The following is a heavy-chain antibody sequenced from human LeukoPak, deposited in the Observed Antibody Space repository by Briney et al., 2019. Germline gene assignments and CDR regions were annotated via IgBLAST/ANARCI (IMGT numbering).Heavy chain of an antibody. V-gene: IGHV3-30*18. J-gene: IGHJ4*02. CDR1: GFPFSSYG. D-gene: IGHD5-18*01. CDR2: ISYDGSNK. CDR3: AKDADTAMVGLFDY. Sequence: GGSLRLSCAASGFPFSSYGTHWVRQAPRKRRERVAVISYDGSNKYYADSVKGRFTISRDNSKNTLYLQMNSLRAEDTAVYYCAKDADTAMVGLFDYWGQGTLVTVSS.